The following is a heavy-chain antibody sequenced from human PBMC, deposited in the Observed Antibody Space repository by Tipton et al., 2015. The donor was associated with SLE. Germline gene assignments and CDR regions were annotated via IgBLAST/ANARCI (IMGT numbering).Heavy chain of an antibody. CDR2: INHSGST. CDR1: GGSFSGYY. V-gene: IGHV4-34*01. D-gene: IGHD3-3*01. J-gene: IGHJ3*02. Sequence: GLVKPSETLSLTCAVYGGSFSGYYWSWIRQPPGKGLEWIGEINHSGSTNYNPSLKSRVTISVDTSKNQFSLKLSSVTAADTAVYYCARNWSGGAFDIWGQGTMVTVSS. CDR3: ARNWSGGAFDI.